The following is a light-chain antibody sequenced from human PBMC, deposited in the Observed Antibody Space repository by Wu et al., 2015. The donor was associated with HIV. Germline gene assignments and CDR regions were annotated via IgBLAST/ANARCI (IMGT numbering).Light chain of an antibody. V-gene: IGKV3-20*01. CDR3: QQYGTSPLYS. CDR1: QIVSSRY. CDR2: GGS. J-gene: IGKJ2*03. Sequence: DIVLTQSPGTLSLSPGERATLSCRASQIVSSRYFAWYQQKSGQALRLLIYGGSNGATGIPDRFSGSGSGTDFILTISRLESEDSAVYFCQQYGTSPLYSFGQGTKLEI.